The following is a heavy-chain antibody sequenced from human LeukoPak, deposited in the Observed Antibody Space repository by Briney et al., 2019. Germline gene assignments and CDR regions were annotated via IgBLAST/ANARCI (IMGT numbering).Heavy chain of an antibody. CDR3: ARVDTAMVTIPDY. CDR2: ISSSSSYI. V-gene: IGHV3-21*01. CDR1: GFTFSSYS. Sequence: GGSLSLSCAASGFTFSSYSMNWVRQAPGKGLEWVSSISSSSSYIYYADSVKGRFTISRDNAKNSLYLQMNSLRAEDTAVYYCARVDTAMVTIPDYWGQGTLVTVSS. D-gene: IGHD5-18*01. J-gene: IGHJ4*02.